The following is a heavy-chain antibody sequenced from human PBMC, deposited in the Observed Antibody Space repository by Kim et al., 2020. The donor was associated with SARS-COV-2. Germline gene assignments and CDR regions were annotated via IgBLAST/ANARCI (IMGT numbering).Heavy chain of an antibody. D-gene: IGHD3-10*01. Sequence: ASVKVSCKASGYTFTSYAIHWVRQAPGQRLECMGWINAVTGNTRYSQTFQGRVTITSDTSASTAYTELSRLRSEDTAVYYCATGSLTDYWGQGTPVTVS. J-gene: IGHJ4*02. CDR2: INAVTGNT. V-gene: IGHV1-3*01. CDR1: GYTFTSYA. CDR3: ATGSLTDY.